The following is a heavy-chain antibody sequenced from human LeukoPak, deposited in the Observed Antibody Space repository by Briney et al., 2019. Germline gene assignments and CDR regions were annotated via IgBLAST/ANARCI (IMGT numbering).Heavy chain of an antibody. J-gene: IGHJ4*02. Sequence: GGSLRLSCAASGFTFSSYAMSGVRQAPGKGLEGVSGLTGSGGSAYYADSVKGRFTISRDNSNNTLYLQFNSLRAEDTAVYYCAKVSSPYHYDSGGRNYYFDYWGQGTLVTVSS. CDR2: LTGSGGSA. V-gene: IGHV3-23*01. CDR3: AKVSSPYHYDSGGRNYYFDY. CDR1: GFTFSSYA. D-gene: IGHD3-22*01.